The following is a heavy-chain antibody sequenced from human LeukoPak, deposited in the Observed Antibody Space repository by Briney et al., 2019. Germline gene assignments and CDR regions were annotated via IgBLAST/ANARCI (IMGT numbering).Heavy chain of an antibody. Sequence: SETLSLTCAVYGGSFSGYYWSWIRQPPGKGLEWIGEINHSGSTNYNPSLKSRVTISVDTSRNQFSLKLSSVTAAETAVYYCARGLNLYYFDYWGQGTLVTVSS. V-gene: IGHV4-34*01. J-gene: IGHJ4*02. CDR3: ARGLNLYYFDY. CDR1: GGSFSGYY. CDR2: INHSGST.